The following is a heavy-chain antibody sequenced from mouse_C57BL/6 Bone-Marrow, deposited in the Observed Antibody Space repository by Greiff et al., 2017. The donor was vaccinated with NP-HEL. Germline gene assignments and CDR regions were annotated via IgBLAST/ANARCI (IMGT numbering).Heavy chain of an antibody. Sequence: EVQLQQSGPELVKPGASVKMSCKASGYTFTDYNMHWVKQSHGKSLEWIGYINPNNGGTSYNQKFKGKATLTVNKSSSTAYMELRSLTSEDSAVYYCARTSDYSNYGAWFAYWGQGTLVTVSA. D-gene: IGHD2-5*01. J-gene: IGHJ3*01. CDR2: INPNNGGT. V-gene: IGHV1-22*01. CDR3: ARTSDYSNYGAWFAY. CDR1: GYTFTDYN.